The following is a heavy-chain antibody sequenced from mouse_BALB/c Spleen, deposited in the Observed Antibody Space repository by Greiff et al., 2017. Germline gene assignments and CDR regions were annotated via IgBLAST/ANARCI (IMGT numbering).Heavy chain of an antibody. CDR3: ARQGYRYEKGAMDY. CDR2: ISTYYGNT. V-gene: IGHV1-67*01. D-gene: IGHD2-14*01. J-gene: IGHJ4*01. Sequence: QVQLQQSGPELVRPGVSVKISCKGSGYTFTDYAMHWVKQSHAKSLEWIGVISTYYGNTNYNQKFKGKATMTVDKSSSTAYMELARLTSEDSAIYYCARQGYRYEKGAMDYWGQGTSDTVSS. CDR1: GYTFTDYA.